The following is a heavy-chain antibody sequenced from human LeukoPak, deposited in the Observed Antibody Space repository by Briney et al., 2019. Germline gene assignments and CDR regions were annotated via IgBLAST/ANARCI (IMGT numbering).Heavy chain of an antibody. V-gene: IGHV4-39*07. Sequence: PSETLSLTCTVSGGSISSSSYYWGWIRRPPGKGLGWIGEIYNSGSTIYNPSLKSRVTISVDTSKNQLSLNLISVTAADTAVYYCVRAYDYWGQGTLVTVSS. J-gene: IGHJ4*02. CDR1: GGSISSSSYY. CDR2: IYNSGST. CDR3: VRAYDY.